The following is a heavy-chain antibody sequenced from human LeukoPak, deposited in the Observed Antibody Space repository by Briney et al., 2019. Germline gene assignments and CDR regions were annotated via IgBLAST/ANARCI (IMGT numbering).Heavy chain of an antibody. CDR2: IYHSGST. CDR3: ARARDYYDSSGRRDAFDI. CDR1: GGSNSSSNW. Sequence: SGTLSRTCAVSGGSNSSSNWWSWVRQPPGKGLEWIGEIYHSGSTNYNPSLKSRVTISVDKPKNQFSLKLSSVTAADTAVYYCARARDYYDSSGRRDAFDIWGQGTMVTVSS. V-gene: IGHV4-4*02. J-gene: IGHJ3*02. D-gene: IGHD3-22*01.